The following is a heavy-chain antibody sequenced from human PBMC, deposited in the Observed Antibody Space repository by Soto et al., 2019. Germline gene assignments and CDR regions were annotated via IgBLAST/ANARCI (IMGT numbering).Heavy chain of an antibody. V-gene: IGHV3-48*02. Sequence: EVQLVESGGGLVQPGGSLTLSCAASGFTFSSYSMNWVRQAPGKGLEWVSYISITITTIYYADSVKGRFTISRDNAKNSLYLRMNSLRDEDTAVYYCARRVAATRYFDYWGQGTLVTVSS. D-gene: IGHD2-15*01. CDR3: ARRVAATRYFDY. CDR1: GFTFSSYS. CDR2: ISITITTI. J-gene: IGHJ4*02.